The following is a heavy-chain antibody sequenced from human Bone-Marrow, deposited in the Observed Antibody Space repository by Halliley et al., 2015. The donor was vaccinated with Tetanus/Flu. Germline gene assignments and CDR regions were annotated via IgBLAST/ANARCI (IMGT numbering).Heavy chain of an antibody. Sequence: KGLELVSSISPSSSDTYYADSVKGRFTISRDNAKNSLYLQMSSLRGEDTAVYYCARETYVADVWGQGIAVTVSS. D-gene: IGHD3-10*02. CDR2: ISPSSSDT. V-gene: IGHV3-21*06. J-gene: IGHJ6*02. CDR3: ARETYVADV.